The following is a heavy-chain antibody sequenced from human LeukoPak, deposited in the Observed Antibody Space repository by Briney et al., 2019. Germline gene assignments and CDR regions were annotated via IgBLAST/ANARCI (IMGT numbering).Heavy chain of an antibody. CDR2: IHSSGNT. V-gene: IGHV4-4*07. J-gene: IGHJ4*02. CDR3: ARDVASCSDISCQDY. Sequence: SQTLSLTCTVDGGPLSNYYWSWVRQPAGKRLEYIGRIHSSGNTNYNPTLKSRISISVDTSKNQFSLRLSSVSAADMGVYYCARDVASCSDISCQDYGGQGTLVTVSS. CDR1: GGPLSNYY. D-gene: IGHD2-15*01.